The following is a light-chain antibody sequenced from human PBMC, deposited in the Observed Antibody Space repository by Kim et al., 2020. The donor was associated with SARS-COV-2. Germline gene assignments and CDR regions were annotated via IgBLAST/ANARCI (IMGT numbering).Light chain of an antibody. CDR1: QDIRND. CDR3: LQQSTYPIT. Sequence: ASVGDRVTITCRESQDIRNDLGWYQQNPGRAPKRLFYGASSLQSGGPSRFSGSGSGTEFTLTSSSVQPEDFATYFCLQQSTYPITFGQGTRLEIK. J-gene: IGKJ5*01. CDR2: GAS. V-gene: IGKV1-17*01.